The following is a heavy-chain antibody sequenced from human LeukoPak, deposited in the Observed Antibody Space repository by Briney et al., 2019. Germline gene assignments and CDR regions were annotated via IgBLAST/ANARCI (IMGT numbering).Heavy chain of an antibody. J-gene: IGHJ4*02. CDR3: ASRRFGDLLFDY. D-gene: IGHD3-10*01. CDR1: GGTFNTYA. V-gene: IGHV1-69*13. CDR2: IILMFGTS. Sequence: GASVKVSCKASGGTFNTYAINWVRQAPGQGLEWMGAIILMFGTSHYAQNFQGRVTITADESTNTVYMELSSLRSEDTAMYYCASRRFGDLLFDYWGQGTLVTVSS.